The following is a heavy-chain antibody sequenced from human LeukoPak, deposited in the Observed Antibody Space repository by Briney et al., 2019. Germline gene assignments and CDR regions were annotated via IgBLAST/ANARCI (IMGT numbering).Heavy chain of an antibody. CDR2: IIPILGIA. Sequence: ASVKVSCKASGGTFSSYAISWVRQAPGQGLEWMGRIIPILGIANYAQKFQGRVTITADKSTSTAYMELSSLRSEDTAVYYCARDSDIVVVVAATHFDYWGQGTLVTVSS. D-gene: IGHD2-15*01. J-gene: IGHJ4*02. V-gene: IGHV1-69*04. CDR1: GGTFSSYA. CDR3: ARDSDIVVVVAATHFDY.